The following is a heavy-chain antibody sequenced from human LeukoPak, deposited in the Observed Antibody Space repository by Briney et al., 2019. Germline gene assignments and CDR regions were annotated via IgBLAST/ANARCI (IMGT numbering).Heavy chain of an antibody. V-gene: IGHV4-34*01. CDR3: ARVRGYCSSTSCPRGFDH. CDR2: INHSGST. CDR1: GGSFSGYY. Sequence: SETLSLTCAVYGGSFSGYYWSWIRQPPGKGLEWIGEINHSGSTNYNPSLKSRVTISVDTSKNQFSLKLSSVTAADTAVYYCARVRGYCSSTSCPRGFDHWGQGTLVTVSS. J-gene: IGHJ4*02. D-gene: IGHD2-2*01.